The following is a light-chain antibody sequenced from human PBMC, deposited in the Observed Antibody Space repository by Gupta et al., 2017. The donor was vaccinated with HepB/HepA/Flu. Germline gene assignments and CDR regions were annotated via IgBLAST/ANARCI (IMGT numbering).Light chain of an antibody. CDR3: SSYTISSTVV. CDR1: SSDVGGNDY. CDR2: DVS. V-gene: IGLV2-14*03. Sequence: TGTSSDVGGNDYFFLYQHPPGKAPILLIYDVSNRPSGVSHRFSGSKSGNTSFLTISGLQDEDDADYYCSSYTISSTVVFGGGTKLTVL. J-gene: IGLJ2*01.